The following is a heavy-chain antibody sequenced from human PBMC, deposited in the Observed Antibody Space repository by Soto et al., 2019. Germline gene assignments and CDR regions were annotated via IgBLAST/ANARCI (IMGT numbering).Heavy chain of an antibody. CDR1: GGSFSGYY. J-gene: IGHJ4*02. D-gene: IGHD4-17*01. V-gene: IGHV4-34*01. CDR3: AGNDYGDYGY. Sequence: SETLSLTCAVYGGSFSGYYWSWIRQPPGKGLEWIGEINHSGSTNYNPSLKSRVTISIDTSKNQFSLKLSSVTAADTAVYYCAGNDYGDYGYWGQGTLVTVSS. CDR2: INHSGST.